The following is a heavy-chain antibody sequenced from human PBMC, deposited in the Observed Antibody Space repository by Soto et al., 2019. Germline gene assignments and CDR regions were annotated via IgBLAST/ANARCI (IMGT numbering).Heavy chain of an antibody. J-gene: IGHJ4*02. CDR3: ARVPTFTDAYNG. CDR2: INHSGST. CDR1: SVSFSGYY. Sequence: SETLSLTCAVYSVSFSGYYWGWIRQPPGKGLEWIGEINHSGSTNYNPSLKSRVIISVDTSKNQFSLKMNSVTAADTAVYYCARVPTFTDAYNGWGRGTLVTVSS. D-gene: IGHD1-1*01. V-gene: IGHV4-34*01.